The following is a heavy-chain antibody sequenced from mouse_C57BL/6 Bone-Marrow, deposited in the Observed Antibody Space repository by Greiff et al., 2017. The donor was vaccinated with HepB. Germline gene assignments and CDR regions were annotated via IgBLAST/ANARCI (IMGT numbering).Heavy chain of an antibody. V-gene: IGHV1-55*01. Sequence: VQLQQPGAELVKPGASVTMSCKASGFTFPCYWIPWVMQRPVQGLEWIGDIYPGSGSTNYTEKFKSKATLTVDTSSSTAYMQLSSLTSEDSAVYYSARSKLLGLGYWGQSTTLTVAS. J-gene: IGHJ2*01. CDR1: GFTFPCYW. CDR3: ARSKLLGLGY. D-gene: IGHD4-1*01. CDR2: IYPGSGST.